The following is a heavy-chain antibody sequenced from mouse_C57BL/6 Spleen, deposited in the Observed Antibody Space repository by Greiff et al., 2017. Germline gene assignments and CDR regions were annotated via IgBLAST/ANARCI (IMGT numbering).Heavy chain of an antibody. V-gene: IGHV1-69*01. J-gene: IGHJ3*01. CDR2: IDPSDSYT. CDR3: ARKGGYDYVFAY. Sequence: VQLQQPGAELVMPGASVKLSCKASGYTFTSYWMHWVKQRPGQGLEWIGEIDPSDSYTNYNQKFKGKSTLTVDKSSSAAYMQLSSLTSEDSAVYYCARKGGYDYVFAYWGQGTLVTVSA. D-gene: IGHD2-4*01. CDR1: GYTFTSYW.